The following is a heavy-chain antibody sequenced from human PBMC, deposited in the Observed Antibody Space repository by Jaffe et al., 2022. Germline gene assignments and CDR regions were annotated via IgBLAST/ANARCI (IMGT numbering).Heavy chain of an antibody. J-gene: IGHJ4*02. CDR3: ARLVLDYDYIWGSYRVDPGAFDY. CDR1: GGSISSSSYY. CDR2: IYYSGST. V-gene: IGHV4-39*01. Sequence: QLQLQESGPGLVKPSETLSLTCTVSGGSISSSSYYWGWIRQPPGKGLEWIGSIYYSGSTYYNPSLKSRVTISVDTSKNQFSLKLSSVTAADTAVYYCARLVLDYDYIWGSYRVDPGAFDYWGQGTLVTVSS. D-gene: IGHD3-16*02.